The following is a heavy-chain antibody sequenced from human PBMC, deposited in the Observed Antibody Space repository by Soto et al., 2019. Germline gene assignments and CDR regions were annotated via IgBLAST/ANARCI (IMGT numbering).Heavy chain of an antibody. CDR1: CGSIGSYY. J-gene: IGHJ4*02. D-gene: IGHD4-17*01. V-gene: IGHV4-59*08. CDR2: IYYSGST. CDR3: ARHPTVTEYYFDY. Sequence: SETLSLTCTVSCGSIGSYYWSWIRQPPGKGLEWIGYIYYSGSTNYNPSLKSRVTISVDTSKNQFSLKLSSVTAADTAVYYCARHPTVTEYYFDYWGQGTLVTVSS.